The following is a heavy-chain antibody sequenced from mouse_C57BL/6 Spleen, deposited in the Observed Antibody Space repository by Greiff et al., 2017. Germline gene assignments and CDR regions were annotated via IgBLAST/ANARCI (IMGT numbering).Heavy chain of an antibody. CDR1: GYTFTSSW. J-gene: IGHJ3*01. V-gene: IGHV1-61*01. CDR3: ARGIYYDSKFAY. D-gene: IGHD2-4*01. Sequence: QVQLQQPGAELVRPGSSVKLSCKASGYTFTSSWMDWVKQRPGQGLEWIGNIYPSDSETHYNQKFKDKATLAVDKSSSPAYMQLSSLTSEDSAVYYCARGIYYDSKFAYWGQGTLVTVSA. CDR2: IYPSDSET.